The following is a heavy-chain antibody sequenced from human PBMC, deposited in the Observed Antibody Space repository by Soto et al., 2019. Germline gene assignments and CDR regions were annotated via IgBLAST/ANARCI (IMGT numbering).Heavy chain of an antibody. D-gene: IGHD2-2*01. CDR2: IIPISGTA. Sequence: QVQLVQSGAEVKKPGSSVKVSCKASGGTFSSYAISWVRQAPGQGLEWMGGIIPISGTANYALKFQGRVTITAYESTSTVYMELSSLRSEDTAVYFCASSQGSSTSLEIYYYYYYGRDVWGQGSTVTVSS. J-gene: IGHJ6*02. CDR3: ASSQGSSTSLEIYYYYYYGRDV. V-gene: IGHV1-69*01. CDR1: GGTFSSYA.